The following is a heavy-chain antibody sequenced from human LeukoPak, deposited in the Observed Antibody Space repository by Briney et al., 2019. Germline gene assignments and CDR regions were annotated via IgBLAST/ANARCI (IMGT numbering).Heavy chain of an antibody. V-gene: IGHV4-59*08. D-gene: IGHD3-22*01. CDR2: IHYSGST. Sequence: PSETLSLTCTVSGGSISSYYWSWIRQPPGKGLEWIGYIHYSGSTHYNPSLKSRVTISLDTSKNQFSLKLTSVTAADTAVYYCASYDNSGFKAFDIWGQGTMVTVSS. CDR1: GGSISSYY. CDR3: ASYDNSGFKAFDI. J-gene: IGHJ3*02.